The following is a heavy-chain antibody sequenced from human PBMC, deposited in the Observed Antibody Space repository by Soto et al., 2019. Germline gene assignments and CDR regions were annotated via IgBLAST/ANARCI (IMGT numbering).Heavy chain of an antibody. CDR1: GGTFSSHG. CDR2: IIPFFGAA. J-gene: IGHJ4*02. Sequence: QVHLVQSGAEVKKPGSSVKVSCKASGGTFSSHGIFWVRQAPGQGLEWMGGIIPFFGAANYAQQFQGRVTISADESTSTAYMELSRLSSDDTAVYYCARRAVYLSGGYYYFDYWGQGTLVTVSS. CDR3: ARRAVYLSGGYYYFDY. D-gene: IGHD2-15*01. V-gene: IGHV1-69*01.